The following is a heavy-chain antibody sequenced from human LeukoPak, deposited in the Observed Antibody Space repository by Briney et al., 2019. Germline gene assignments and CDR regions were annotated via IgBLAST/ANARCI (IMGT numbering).Heavy chain of an antibody. V-gene: IGHV4-59*01. Sequence: SETLSLTCTVSGASFSNDYWSWVRQAPGKGLEWIGYIYYSGSTNYNPSLKSRVTISVDTSKNQFSLKLSSVTAADTAVYYCARGGEPLFNYWGQGTLVTVSS. D-gene: IGHD3-16*01. J-gene: IGHJ4*02. CDR3: ARGGEPLFNY. CDR2: IYYSGST. CDR1: GASFSNDY.